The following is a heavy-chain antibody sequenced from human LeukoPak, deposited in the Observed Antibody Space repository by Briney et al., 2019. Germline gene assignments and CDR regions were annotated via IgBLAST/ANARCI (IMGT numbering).Heavy chain of an antibody. Sequence: SETLSLTCAVYGGSFSGYYWSWIRQPPGKGLEWIGSIYYSGSTYYNPSLKSRVTISVDTSKNQFSLKLSSVTAADTAVYYCAREIVVVVAAGPFDYWGQGTLVTVSS. J-gene: IGHJ4*02. CDR1: GGSFSGYY. D-gene: IGHD2-15*01. CDR3: AREIVVVVAAGPFDY. CDR2: IYYSGST. V-gene: IGHV4-34*01.